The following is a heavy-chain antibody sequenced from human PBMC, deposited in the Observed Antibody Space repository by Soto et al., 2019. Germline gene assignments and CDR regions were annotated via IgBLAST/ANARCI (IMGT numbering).Heavy chain of an antibody. CDR1: GFTFSSYA. V-gene: IGHV3-30-3*01. Sequence: QVQLVESGGGVVQPGRSLRLSCAASGFTFSSYAMHWVRQAPGKGLEWVAVISYDGSNKYYADSVKGRFTISRDNSKNTLYLQMNSLRAEDTALYYCARDRSGAFDIWGQGTMVTVSS. D-gene: IGHD3-10*01. J-gene: IGHJ3*02. CDR2: ISYDGSNK. CDR3: ARDRSGAFDI.